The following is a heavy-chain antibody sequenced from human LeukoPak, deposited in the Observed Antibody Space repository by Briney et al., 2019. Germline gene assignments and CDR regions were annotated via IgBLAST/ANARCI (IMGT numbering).Heavy chain of an antibody. CDR3: AKGTLGEYYYGSGSPFDY. D-gene: IGHD3-10*01. J-gene: IGHJ4*02. V-gene: IGHV3-23*01. CDR1: GFTFSSYA. Sequence: PGGSLRLSCAASGFTFSSYAMSWVRQAPGKGLEWVSAISGSGGSTYYADSVKGRFTISRDNSKNTLYLQMNSLRAEDTAVYYCAKGTLGEYYYGSGSPFDYWGQGTLVTVSS. CDR2: ISGSGGST.